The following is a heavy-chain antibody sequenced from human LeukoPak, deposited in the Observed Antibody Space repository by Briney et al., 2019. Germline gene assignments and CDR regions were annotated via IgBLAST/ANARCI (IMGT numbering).Heavy chain of an antibody. V-gene: IGHV3-21*01. CDR3: ARFQGGSSLDY. D-gene: IGHD6-13*01. Sequence: GGSLTLSCEDSGFTFRSYEMNWVRQAPGKGLEWVSSISSSSSYIYYADSVKGRFTISRDNAKNSLYLQMNSLRAEDTAVYYCARFQGGSSLDYWGQGTQVTVSS. J-gene: IGHJ4*02. CDR1: GFTFRSYE. CDR2: ISSSSSYI.